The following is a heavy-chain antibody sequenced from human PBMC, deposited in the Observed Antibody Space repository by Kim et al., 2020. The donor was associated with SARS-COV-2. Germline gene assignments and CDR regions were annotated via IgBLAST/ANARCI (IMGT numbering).Heavy chain of an antibody. CDR3: ARDQSRVTTVIAY. Sequence: YADSGKGRITISRDNAKNTLYLQMNSLRAEDTAVYYCARDQSRVTTVIAYWGQGTLVTVSS. D-gene: IGHD4-4*01. V-gene: IGHV3-74*01. J-gene: IGHJ4*02.